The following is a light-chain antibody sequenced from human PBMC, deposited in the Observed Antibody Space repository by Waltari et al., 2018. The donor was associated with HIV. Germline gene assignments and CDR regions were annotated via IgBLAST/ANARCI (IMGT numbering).Light chain of an antibody. J-gene: IGLJ2*01. Sequence: SSVLTQPPSVSVAPGKTARVSCGGNNSGSTSVHWYQQKPGQAPVVVIYYDSDRPSGIPERFSGSNSGDTATLTIRRVEAGDEADYYCQLWDSNTDHPVFGGGTKLTVL. CDR2: YDS. V-gene: IGLV3-21*04. CDR3: QLWDSNTDHPV. CDR1: NSGSTS.